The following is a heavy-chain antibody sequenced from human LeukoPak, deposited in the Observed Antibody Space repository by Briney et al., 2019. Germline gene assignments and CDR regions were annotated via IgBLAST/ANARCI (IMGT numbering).Heavy chain of an antibody. V-gene: IGHV4-30-2*01. CDR2: IYHSGST. CDR3: ARATVSWSRTCYFDY. Sequence: SQTLSLTCTVSGVSISSGHYYWSWIRQPPGKGLQWIGFIYHSGSTYYNPSLKSRVTISVDRSKNQFSLKLSSVTAADTAVYYCARATVSWSRTCYFDYWGHGTLVTVSS. CDR1: GVSISSGHYY. D-gene: IGHD4-11*01. J-gene: IGHJ4*01.